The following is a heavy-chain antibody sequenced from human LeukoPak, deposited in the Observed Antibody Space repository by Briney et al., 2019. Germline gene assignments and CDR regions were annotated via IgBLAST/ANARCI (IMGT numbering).Heavy chain of an antibody. V-gene: IGHV1-2*06. D-gene: IGHD3-3*01. Sequence: GASVKVSCKASGYTFTGYYMHWVRQAPGQGLEWIGRINPNSGGTNYAQKFQGRVTMTRDTSISTAYMELSRLRSDDTAVYYCARDVGRTIFGVVILGRNNWFDPWGQGTLVTVSS. CDR1: GYTFTGYY. J-gene: IGHJ5*02. CDR3: ARDVGRTIFGVVILGRNNWFDP. CDR2: INPNSGGT.